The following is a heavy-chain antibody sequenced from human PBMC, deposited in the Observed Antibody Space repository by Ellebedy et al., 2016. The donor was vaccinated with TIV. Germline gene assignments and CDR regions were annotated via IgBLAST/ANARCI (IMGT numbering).Heavy chain of an antibody. CDR3: ARHGQGGNSIDT. D-gene: IGHD2/OR15-2a*01. V-gene: IGHV5-51*01. CDR2: IFPGDSDT. Sequence: GESLKISCKASGYDFTTFWIGWVRQMPGRGLEWMGIIFPGDSDTRYSPSFEGQVTITADQSTSTTHLHRRSLRAPDTAMYFCARHGQGGNSIDTWGQGTLVTVSS. J-gene: IGHJ5*02. CDR1: GYDFTTFW.